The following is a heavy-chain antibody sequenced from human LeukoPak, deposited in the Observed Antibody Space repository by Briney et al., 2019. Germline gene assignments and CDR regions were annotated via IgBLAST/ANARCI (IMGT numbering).Heavy chain of an antibody. J-gene: IGHJ4*02. D-gene: IGHD3-16*02. CDR2: IWYDGNNK. V-gene: IGHV3-33*06. CDR3: AKGVIVFDY. Sequence: GGSLRLSCVASGFTFSNYGMHRVRQAPGKGLEWMTTIWYDGNNKYYADSVKGRFTISRDNSKNTLYLQMNSLRAEDTAVYYCAKGVIVFDYWGQGTLVTVSS. CDR1: GFTFSNYG.